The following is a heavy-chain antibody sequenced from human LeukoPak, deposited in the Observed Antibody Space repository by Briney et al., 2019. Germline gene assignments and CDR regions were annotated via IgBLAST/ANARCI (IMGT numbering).Heavy chain of an antibody. D-gene: IGHD3-9*01. CDR3: ARAGYFDWLYDY. Sequence: GASVKVSCKASGYTFTSYGISWVRQAPGQGLEWMGWISSYNGNTNYAQKLQGRVTMTTDTSTTTAYMELKSLRSDDTAVYYCARAGYFDWLYDYWGQGTLVTVSS. V-gene: IGHV1-18*01. CDR2: ISSYNGNT. J-gene: IGHJ4*02. CDR1: GYTFTSYG.